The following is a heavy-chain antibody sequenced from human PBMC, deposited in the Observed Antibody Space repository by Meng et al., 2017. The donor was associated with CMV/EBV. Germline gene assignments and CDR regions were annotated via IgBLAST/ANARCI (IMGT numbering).Heavy chain of an antibody. CDR2: IYYSGST. V-gene: IGHV4-59*01. CDR3: ARGPPYSTYYYYYGMDV. CDR1: GGSISSYY. Sequence: LRLSCTVSGGSISSYYWSWIRQPPGKGLEWIGYIYYSGSTNYNPSLKSRVTISVDTSKNQFSLKLSSVTAADTAVYYCARGPPYSTYYYYYGMDVWGQGTTVTVSS. J-gene: IGHJ6*02. D-gene: IGHD2-21*01.